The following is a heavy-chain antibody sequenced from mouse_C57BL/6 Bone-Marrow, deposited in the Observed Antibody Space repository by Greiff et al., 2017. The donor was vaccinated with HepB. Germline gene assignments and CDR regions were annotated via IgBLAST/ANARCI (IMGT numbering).Heavy chain of an antibody. CDR2: INPSSGYT. J-gene: IGHJ4*01. CDR1: GYTFTSYW. V-gene: IGHV1-7*01. D-gene: IGHD1-1*01. CDR3: ASTTERDYYAMYY. Sequence: QVQLQQSGAELAKPGASVKLSCKASGYTFTSYWMHWVKQRPGQGLEWIGYINPSSGYTKYNQKFKDKATLTADKSSSTAYMQLSSLTYEDSAVYYCASTTERDYYAMYYWGQGTSVTVSS.